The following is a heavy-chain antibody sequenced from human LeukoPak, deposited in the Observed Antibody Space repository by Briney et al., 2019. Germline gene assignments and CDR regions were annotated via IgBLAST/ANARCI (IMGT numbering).Heavy chain of an antibody. CDR1: GYSFTSYW. CDR2: IYPGDSDT. D-gene: IGHD6-13*01. CDR3: ARHPGYSSSSMDV. Sequence: GESLKISCKGSGYSFTSYWIGWVRQIPGKGLEWMGIIYPGDSDTRYSPSFQGQVTISADKSISTAYLQWSSLKASDTAMYYCARHPGYSSSSMDVWGQGTTVTVSS. V-gene: IGHV5-51*01. J-gene: IGHJ6*02.